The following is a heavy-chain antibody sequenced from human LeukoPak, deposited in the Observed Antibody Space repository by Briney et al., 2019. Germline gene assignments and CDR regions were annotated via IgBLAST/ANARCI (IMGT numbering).Heavy chain of an antibody. CDR1: GGSISSSSYY. Sequence: ASETLSLTCTVSGGSISSSSYYWGWIRQPPGKGLEWIGSIYYSGSTYYNPSLKSRVTISVDTSKNQFSLKLSSVTAADTAVYYSAIESWLRFGYWGQGTLVTVSS. J-gene: IGHJ4*02. CDR2: IYYSGST. V-gene: IGHV4-39*02. CDR3: AIESWLRFGY. D-gene: IGHD5-12*01.